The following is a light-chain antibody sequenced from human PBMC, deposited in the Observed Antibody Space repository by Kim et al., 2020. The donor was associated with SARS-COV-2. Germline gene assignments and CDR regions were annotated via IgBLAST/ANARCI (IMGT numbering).Light chain of an antibody. CDR1: QSIDSY. V-gene: IGKV1-39*01. J-gene: IGKJ1*01. CDR3: QQSYSDWT. CDR2: AAS. Sequence: LSSFVGDRVTITCRASQSIDSYLNWYQQRPGKAPKLLIYAASNLQSGVPSRFSGSGSGTDFTLTISSLQPEDFATYYCQQSYSDWTFGQGTKLEIK.